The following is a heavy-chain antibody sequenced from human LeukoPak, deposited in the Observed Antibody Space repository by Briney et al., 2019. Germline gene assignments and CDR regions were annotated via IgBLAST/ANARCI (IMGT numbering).Heavy chain of an antibody. J-gene: IGHJ4*02. CDR1: GYSFPTYW. CDR3: AKTPGDYRVFDY. Sequence: GESLKISCKGSGYSFPTYWIGWVRQMPGKGLEWMGIIYPGDSDARYSPSFQGQVTISVDKSISTAYLQWRSLKASDTAMYYCAKTPGDYRVFDYWGQGTPVTVSS. D-gene: IGHD4-17*01. CDR2: IYPGDSDA. V-gene: IGHV5-51*01.